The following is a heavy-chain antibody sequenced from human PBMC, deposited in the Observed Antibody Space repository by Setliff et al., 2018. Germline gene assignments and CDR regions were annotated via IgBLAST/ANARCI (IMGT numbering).Heavy chain of an antibody. CDR2: INHSGST. J-gene: IGHJ6*03. Sequence: SETLSLTCTVYGASFSDYYWGWIRQPPGKGLEWIAEINHSGSTNYNPPLDSRVTMSVDTSKNQFSLKLKSVTAADTAMYFRARGCAAGACYSENNYYMDVWGKGTTVAVSS. CDR1: GASFSDYY. V-gene: IGHV4-34*10. CDR3: ARGCAAGACYSENNYYMDV. D-gene: IGHD2-15*01.